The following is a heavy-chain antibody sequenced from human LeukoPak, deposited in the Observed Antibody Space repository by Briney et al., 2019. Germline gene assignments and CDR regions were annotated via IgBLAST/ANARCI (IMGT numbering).Heavy chain of an antibody. Sequence: PGGTLRLSCAASGFTFSSYEMNWVRQAPGKGLEWVSYISSSGSTINYADSVKDRFTLSRDNAKNSLYLQMNSLRAEDTAVYYCARTGGSYPYYFEYWGQGTLVTVSS. CDR1: GFTFSSYE. J-gene: IGHJ4*02. CDR2: ISSSGSTI. V-gene: IGHV3-48*03. CDR3: ARTGGSYPYYFEY. D-gene: IGHD1-26*01.